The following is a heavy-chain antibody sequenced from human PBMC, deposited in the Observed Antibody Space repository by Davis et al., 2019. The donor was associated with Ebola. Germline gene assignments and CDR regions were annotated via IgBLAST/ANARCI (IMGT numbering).Heavy chain of an antibody. CDR1: GYTFTGYY. CDR2: INPNSGGT. J-gene: IGHJ4*02. CDR3: ARVYCGGDCYSGAYGGFDY. V-gene: IGHV1-2*02. Sequence: ASVKVSCKASGYTFTGYYMHWVRQAPGQGLEWMGWINPNSGGTNYAQKFQGRVTMTRDTSISTAYMELSRLRSGDTAVYYCARVYCGGDCYSGAYGGFDYWGQGTLVTVSS. D-gene: IGHD2-21*01.